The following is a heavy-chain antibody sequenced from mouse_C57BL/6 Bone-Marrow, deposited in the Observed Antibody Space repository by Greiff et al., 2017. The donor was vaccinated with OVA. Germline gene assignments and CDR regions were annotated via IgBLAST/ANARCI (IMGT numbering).Heavy chain of an antibody. CDR1: GYTFTSYW. Sequence: QVQLQQPGAELVRPGTSVKLSCKASGYTFTSYWMHWVKQRPGQGLEWIGVIDPSDSYTNYNQKFKGKATLTVDTSSSTAYMQLSSLTSEDSAVYYCAIDYDTAWFAYWGQGTGVTVSA. D-gene: IGHD2-4*01. V-gene: IGHV1-59*01. CDR2: IDPSDSYT. CDR3: AIDYDTAWFAY. J-gene: IGHJ3*01.